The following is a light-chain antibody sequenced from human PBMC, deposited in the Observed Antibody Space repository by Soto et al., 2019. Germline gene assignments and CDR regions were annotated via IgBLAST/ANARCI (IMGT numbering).Light chain of an antibody. J-gene: IGKJ2*01. CDR3: QQSFSFPVT. V-gene: IGKV1-39*01. CDR1: QTITRY. CDR2: AAS. Sequence: DIQMTQSPSSLSASVGDRVTITCRANQTITRYLNWYQQKPGTAPKLLLYAASSLHEGVPSRFRGSGSGTDFTLTISNLQPEDFAAYSCQQSFSFPVTFGQGTKLVIK.